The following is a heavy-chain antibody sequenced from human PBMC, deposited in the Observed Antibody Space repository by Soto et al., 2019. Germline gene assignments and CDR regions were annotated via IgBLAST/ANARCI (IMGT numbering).Heavy chain of an antibody. D-gene: IGHD3-10*01. CDR1: GFTFSSYA. Sequence: DVQLLESGGHLVQPGGSLRLSCAASGFTFSSYAMSWVRQAPGKGLEWVSSVSAGGDMTYYSDSVKGRFTISRDNSNNALFLQMNSLRIEDTALYYCARGDRGGSGSPASYYYSGLDVWGQGTTVSGS. CDR3: ARGDRGGSGSPASYYYSGLDV. V-gene: IGHV3-23*01. J-gene: IGHJ6*02. CDR2: VSAGGDMT.